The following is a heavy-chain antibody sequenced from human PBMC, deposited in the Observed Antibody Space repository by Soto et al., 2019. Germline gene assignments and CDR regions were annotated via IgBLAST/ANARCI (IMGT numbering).Heavy chain of an antibody. CDR2: IKEDGSEK. D-gene: IGHD2-15*01. J-gene: IGHJ4*02. Sequence: RRLSCAASGFTFSNYWMTWVHQAPGKGLEWVANIKEDGSEKHYVDSVKGRFTISRDNAKNSLYLQMNSLRVEDTAVYFCSRDVVVGAKALNYWGQGALGTVPS. V-gene: IGHV3-7*01. CDR3: SRDVVVGAKALNY. CDR1: GFTFSNYW.